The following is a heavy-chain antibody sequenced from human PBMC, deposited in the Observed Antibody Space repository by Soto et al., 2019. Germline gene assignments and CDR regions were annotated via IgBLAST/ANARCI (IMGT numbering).Heavy chain of an antibody. Sequence: PSEPLSLTCTVSGGSISSGGYYWSWIRQHPGKGLEWIGYIYYSGSTYYNPSLKSRVTISVDTSKNQFSLKLSSVTAADTAVYYCARERGGIGYCSSTSCRLSSFFDYWGQGTLVTVSS. D-gene: IGHD2-2*01. V-gene: IGHV4-31*03. CDR2: IYYSGST. CDR1: GGSISSGGYY. J-gene: IGHJ4*02. CDR3: ARERGGIGYCSSTSCRLSSFFDY.